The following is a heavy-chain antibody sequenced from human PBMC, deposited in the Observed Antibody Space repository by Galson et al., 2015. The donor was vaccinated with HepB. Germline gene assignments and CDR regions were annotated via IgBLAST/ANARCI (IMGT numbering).Heavy chain of an antibody. Sequence: SVKVSCKASGGTFSSYTISWVRQAPGQGLEWMGRIIPILGIANYAQKFQGRVTITADKSTSTAYMELSSLRSEDTAVYYCARADILTGYYPQWGQGTLVTVSS. CDR3: ARADILTGYYPQ. CDR1: GGTFSSYT. D-gene: IGHD3-9*01. J-gene: IGHJ4*02. CDR2: IIPILGIA. V-gene: IGHV1-69*02.